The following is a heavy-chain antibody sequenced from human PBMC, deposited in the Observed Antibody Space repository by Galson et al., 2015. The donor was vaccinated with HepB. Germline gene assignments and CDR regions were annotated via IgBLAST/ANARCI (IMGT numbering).Heavy chain of an antibody. D-gene: IGHD3-10*01. CDR3: AKHSGSGNPFYYAMDV. CDR1: GFTFSHYA. J-gene: IGHJ6*01. Sequence: SLRLSCAASGFTFSHYAMSWVRQAPGKGLEWVSVIRGSGDVTLYAGPVRGRFPLSRDSSRNTMSLQLNSLGAEDTAVYYCAKHSGSGNPFYYAMDVWGQGTTVTVSS. V-gene: IGHV3-23*01. CDR2: IRGSGDVT.